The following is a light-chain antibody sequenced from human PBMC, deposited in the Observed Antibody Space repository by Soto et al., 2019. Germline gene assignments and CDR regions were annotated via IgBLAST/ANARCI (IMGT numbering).Light chain of an antibody. CDR1: QSISSSY. V-gene: IGKV3-20*01. CDR3: QLYDSSPRT. CDR2: GPS. J-gene: IGKJ1*01. Sequence: NMLTQSPGTLSLTPRERATLSCRASQSISSSYLAWYPQKPGQAPRLLIYGPSSRATGIPGRFSGSGSGTDLTLTINRLEPEDFAVYYCQLYDSSPRTFGQGTKVDI.